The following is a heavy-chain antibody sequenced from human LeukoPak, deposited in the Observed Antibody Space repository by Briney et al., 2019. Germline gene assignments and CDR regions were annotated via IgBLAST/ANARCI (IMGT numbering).Heavy chain of an antibody. V-gene: IGHV1-69*06. D-gene: IGHD3-22*01. J-gene: IGHJ4*02. CDR3: ARDPGYFEPFDY. Sequence: GASVKVSCKASGGTFSSYAISWVRQAPGQGLEWMGGIIPIFGTANYAQKFQGRVTITADKSTSTAYMELRSLRSDDTAVYYCARDPGYFEPFDYWGQGTLVTVSS. CDR1: GGTFSSYA. CDR2: IIPIFGTA.